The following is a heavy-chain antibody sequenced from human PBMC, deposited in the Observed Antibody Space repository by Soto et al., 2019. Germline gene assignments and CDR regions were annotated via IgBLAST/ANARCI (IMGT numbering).Heavy chain of an antibody. D-gene: IGHD6-19*01. CDR2: TYYGSKWYS. CDR1: GDSVSSNSAA. CDR3: ARSSSVAGSPYNWLHP. J-gene: IGHJ5*02. Sequence: SQTLSLTCAISGDSVSSNSAAWNWIRQSPSRGLEWLGRTYYGSKWYSDYAESVKSRIAINPDTSKNQFSLQLNSVTPEDTAVYYCARSSSVAGSPYNWLHPSGQGTMVTV. V-gene: IGHV6-1*01.